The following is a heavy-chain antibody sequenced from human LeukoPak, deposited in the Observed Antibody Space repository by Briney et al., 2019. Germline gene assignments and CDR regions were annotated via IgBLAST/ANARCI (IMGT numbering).Heavy chain of an antibody. CDR2: ISGSGGST. Sequence: GGSLRLSCAASGFTFSRYDMSWVRQAPGKGLEWVSGISGSGGSTYYADSVKGRITISRDNSKNTLYLQMNSLRAEDTAVYFCAKDSSSKTTVTPYYFDYWGQGTLVTVSS. J-gene: IGHJ4*02. CDR1: GFTFSRYD. D-gene: IGHD4-17*01. V-gene: IGHV3-23*01. CDR3: AKDSSSKTTVTPYYFDY.